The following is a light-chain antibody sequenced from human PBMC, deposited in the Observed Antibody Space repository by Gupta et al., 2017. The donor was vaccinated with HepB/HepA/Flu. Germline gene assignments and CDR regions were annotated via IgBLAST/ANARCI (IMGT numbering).Light chain of an antibody. V-gene: IGKV3-11*01. J-gene: IGKJ4*01. CDR2: ETS. Sequence: IVLTQSPVSLSLPPGERATLSCRASQGVSRNLAWYQQKPGQAPRLLIYETSNRATGLPGRFSGSGSGTDITLTISMGHTEDFGVYCSQQRRNWPLTFGRGTXVEIK. CDR3: QQRRNWPLT. CDR1: QGVSRN.